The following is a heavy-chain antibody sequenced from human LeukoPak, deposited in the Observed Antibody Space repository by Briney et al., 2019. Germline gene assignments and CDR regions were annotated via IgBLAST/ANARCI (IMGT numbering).Heavy chain of an antibody. CDR3: ARVVLHQRYCSGGSCNGDRYFQH. Sequence: EASVKVSCKASGYTFTSYAMNWVRQAPGQGLEWMGWINTNTGNPTYAQGFTGRFVFSLDTSVSTAYLQISSLKAEDTAVYYCARVVLHQRYCSGGSCNGDRYFQHWGQGTLVTVSS. CDR2: INTNTGNP. D-gene: IGHD2-15*01. J-gene: IGHJ1*01. V-gene: IGHV7-4-1*02. CDR1: GYTFTSYA.